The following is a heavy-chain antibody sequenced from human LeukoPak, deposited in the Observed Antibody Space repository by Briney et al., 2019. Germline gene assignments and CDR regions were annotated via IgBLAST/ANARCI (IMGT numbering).Heavy chain of an antibody. D-gene: IGHD6-13*01. CDR2: IYYSGST. J-gene: IGHJ4*02. V-gene: IGHV4-39*01. CDR1: GGSISSSSYY. Sequence: SETLSLTCTVSGGSISSSSYYWGWIRQPPGKGLEWFGSIYYSGSTYYNPSLKSRVTISVDTSKNQFSLKLSSVTAADTAVYYCARLASTIIAAAGIFDYWGQGTLVTVSS. CDR3: ARLASTIIAAAGIFDY.